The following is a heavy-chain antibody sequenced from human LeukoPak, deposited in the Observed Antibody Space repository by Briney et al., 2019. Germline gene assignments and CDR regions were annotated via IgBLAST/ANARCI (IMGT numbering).Heavy chain of an antibody. CDR2: IYYSGST. Sequence: SETLSLTCTVYGGSISSSSYYWGWIRQPPGEGLEWIVSIYYSGSTYYSPSLKSRVTISVETSKNQFSLQLNSVTPEDTAVYYCARDYSSGSFDYWGQGTLVTVSS. CDR3: ARDYSSGSFDY. V-gene: IGHV4-39*02. CDR1: GGSISSSSYY. J-gene: IGHJ4*02. D-gene: IGHD6-19*01.